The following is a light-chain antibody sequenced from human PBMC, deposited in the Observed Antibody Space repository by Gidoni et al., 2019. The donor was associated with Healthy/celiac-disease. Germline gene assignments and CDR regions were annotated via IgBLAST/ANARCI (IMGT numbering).Light chain of an antibody. J-gene: IGLJ3*02. Sequence: QAVLTQPPSVSAAPGQKVTISCSGSSSNIWNNYVSWYQQLPGTAPKLLIYENDKRPSGIPDRFSGAKSGTSATLGITGLQTGDEADYYCGTWGSSVSGGGVFGGGTKVTVL. CDR3: GTWGSSVSGGGV. CDR2: END. CDR1: SSNIWNNY. V-gene: IGLV1-51*01.